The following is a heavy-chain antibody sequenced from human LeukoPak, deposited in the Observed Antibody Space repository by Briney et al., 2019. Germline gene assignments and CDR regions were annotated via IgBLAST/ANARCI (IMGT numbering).Heavy chain of an antibody. V-gene: IGHV1-2*02. CDR3: ARGPIVGATMGVYVY. CDR2: INPNSGGT. CDR1: GYTFTGYY. D-gene: IGHD1-26*01. J-gene: IGHJ4*02. Sequence: ASVKVSCKASGYTFTGYYMHWVRQAPGQGLEWMGWINPNSGGTNYPQKFQGRVTMTRDTSISTAYMELSRLRPDDTAVYYCARGPIVGATMGVYVYWGQGTLVTVSS.